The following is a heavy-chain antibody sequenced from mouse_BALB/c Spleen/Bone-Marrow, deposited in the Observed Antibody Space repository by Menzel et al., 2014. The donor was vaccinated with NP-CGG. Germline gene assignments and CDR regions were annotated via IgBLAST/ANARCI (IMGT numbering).Heavy chain of an antibody. J-gene: IGHJ2*01. V-gene: IGHV3-2*02. Sequence: EVQLVESGPGLVKPSQSLSLTCTVTGYSITSDYAWNWIRQFPGNKLEWMGYISYSGSTSYSPSLKSRISITRDTSKNQFFLQLNSVTTEDTATYYCARNGGQLGLRCFDYWGQGTTLTVSS. CDR2: ISYSGST. CDR3: ARNGGQLGLRCFDY. D-gene: IGHD3-2*01. CDR1: GYSITSDYA.